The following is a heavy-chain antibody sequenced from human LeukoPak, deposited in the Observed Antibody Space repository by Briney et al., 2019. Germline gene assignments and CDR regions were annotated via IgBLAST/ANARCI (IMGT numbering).Heavy chain of an antibody. D-gene: IGHD3-22*01. CDR1: GYTFTSYG. V-gene: IGHV1-18*01. Sequence: ASVKVSCKASGYTFTSYGISWVRQAPGQGLEWMGWISAYNGNTNYAQKLQGRVTMTTDTPTSTAYMELRSLRSDDTAVYYCAREAYYYDSSGYYSDYWGQGTLVTVSS. CDR2: ISAYNGNT. J-gene: IGHJ4*02. CDR3: AREAYYYDSSGYYSDY.